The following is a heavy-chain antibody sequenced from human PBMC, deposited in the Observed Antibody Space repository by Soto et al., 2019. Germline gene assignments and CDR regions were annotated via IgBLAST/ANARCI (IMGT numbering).Heavy chain of an antibody. CDR2: INAGNGNT. CDR3: GRDPSFTGMDV. D-gene: IGHD2-15*01. V-gene: IGHV1-3*01. CDR1: GYTFSSYA. J-gene: IGHJ6*02. Sequence: QVQLVQSGAEVKKPGASVKVSCKASGYTFSSYAMNWVRQAPGQRLEWMGWINAGNGNTKYSQKFQGRVTITRDTSASTVYMELSSLRSEDTAVYYCGRDPSFTGMDVWGQGTTVTVSS.